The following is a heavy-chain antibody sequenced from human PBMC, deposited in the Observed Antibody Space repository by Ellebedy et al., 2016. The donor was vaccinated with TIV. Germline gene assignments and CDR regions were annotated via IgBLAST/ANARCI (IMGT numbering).Heavy chain of an antibody. CDR1: GFTFSSYA. Sequence: GGSLRLSCTASGFTFSSYAMSWVRQAPGKGLEWVSAISGSGGSTYYADSVKGRFTISRDNSKNTLYLQMNSLRAEDTAVYYCARDGYSYGSRVAHWGQGTLVTVSS. CDR3: ARDGYSYGSRVAH. J-gene: IGHJ5*02. D-gene: IGHD5-18*01. V-gene: IGHV3-23*01. CDR2: ISGSGGST.